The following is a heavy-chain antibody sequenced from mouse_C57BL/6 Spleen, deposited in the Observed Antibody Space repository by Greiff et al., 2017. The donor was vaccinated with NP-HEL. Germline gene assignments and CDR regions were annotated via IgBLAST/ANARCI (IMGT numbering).Heavy chain of an antibody. CDR2: IYPRSGNT. J-gene: IGHJ1*03. CDR1: GYTFTSYG. V-gene: IGHV1-81*01. Sequence: QVQLQQSGAELARPGASVKLSCKASGYTFTSYGISWVKQRTGQGLEWIGEIYPRSGNTYYNEKFKGKATLTADKSSSTAYMELRSLTSEDSAGYFCARDYGSGYGGCFDVWGTGTTVTVSS. CDR3: ARDYGSGYGGCFDV. D-gene: IGHD1-1*01.